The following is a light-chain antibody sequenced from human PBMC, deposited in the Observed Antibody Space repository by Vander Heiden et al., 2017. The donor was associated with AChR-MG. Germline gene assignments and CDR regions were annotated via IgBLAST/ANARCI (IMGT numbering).Light chain of an antibody. CDR1: SSDVGGYND. V-gene: IGLV2-14*03. CDR3: SSYTSSSTVV. Sequence: QSALTQPASVSASPGQSITISCTGTSSDVGGYNDVSWYQQQPGKAPKLMVYDVSNRPSGVSNRFSGYKSGTTASLTISGLQAEDEADYYCSSYTSSSTVVVGGGTKLTVL. CDR2: DVS. J-gene: IGLJ3*02.